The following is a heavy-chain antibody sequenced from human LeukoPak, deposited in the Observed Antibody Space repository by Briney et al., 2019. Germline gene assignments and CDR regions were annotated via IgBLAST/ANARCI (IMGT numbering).Heavy chain of an antibody. CDR3: ARDRDHYDSSGYFSY. CDR2: ISSGSTYI. J-gene: IGHJ4*02. Sequence: PGGSLRLSCAASGFTFSSYWMSWVRQAPGKGLEWVSSISSGSTYIYYADSVKGRFTISRDNSKNRLYLQMHSLRTEDTAVYYCARDRDHYDSSGYFSYWGQGTLVTVSS. CDR1: GFTFSSYW. D-gene: IGHD3-22*01. V-gene: IGHV3-21*01.